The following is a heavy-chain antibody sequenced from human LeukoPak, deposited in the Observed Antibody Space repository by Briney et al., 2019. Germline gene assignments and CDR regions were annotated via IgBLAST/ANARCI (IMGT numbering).Heavy chain of an antibody. Sequence: ASVKVSCKASGYTFTGYYMHWVRQAPGQGLEWMGWINPNSGGTNYAQKFQGRVTMTRDTSISTAYMELSSLRSEDTAVYYCARVRFGELSVPPYYYYYMDVWGKGTTVTISS. V-gene: IGHV1-2*02. CDR3: ARVRFGELSVPPYYYYYMDV. CDR1: GYTFTGYY. CDR2: INPNSGGT. J-gene: IGHJ6*03. D-gene: IGHD3-16*01.